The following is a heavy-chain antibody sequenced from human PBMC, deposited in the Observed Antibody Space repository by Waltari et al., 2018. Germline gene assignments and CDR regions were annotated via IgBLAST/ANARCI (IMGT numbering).Heavy chain of an antibody. J-gene: IGHJ5*02. V-gene: IGHV1-18*01. CDR2: ISAYNGNT. D-gene: IGHD3-3*01. CDR3: ARVNYDFWSGYWTPNWFDP. Sequence: QVQLVQSGAEVKKPGASVKVSCKASGYTFTSYGISWVRQAPGQGLEWMGWISAYNGNTNYAQKLQGIVTMTTDTSTSTAYMELRSLRSDDTAVYYCARVNYDFWSGYWTPNWFDPWGQGTLVTVSS. CDR1: GYTFTSYG.